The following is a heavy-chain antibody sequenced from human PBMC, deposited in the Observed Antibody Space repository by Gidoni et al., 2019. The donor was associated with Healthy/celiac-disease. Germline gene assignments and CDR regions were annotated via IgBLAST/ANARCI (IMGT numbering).Heavy chain of an antibody. CDR1: GGTFSSYA. D-gene: IGHD1-20*01. CDR3: ARSVTRTVNYYYYYGMDV. V-gene: IGHV1-69*06. CDR2: IIPIFGTA. J-gene: IGHJ6*02. Sequence: QVQLVQSGAEVKKPGSSVKVSCKASGGTFSSYAISWVRQAPGQGLEWMGGIIPIFGTANYAQKFQGRVTITADKSTSTAYMELSSLRSEDTAVYYCARSVTRTVNYYYYYGMDVWGQGTTVTVSS.